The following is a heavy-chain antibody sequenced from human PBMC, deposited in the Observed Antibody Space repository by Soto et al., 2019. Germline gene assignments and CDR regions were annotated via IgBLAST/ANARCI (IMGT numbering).Heavy chain of an antibody. J-gene: IGHJ4*02. CDR2: FDPEDGET. CDR3: ASYTMVRGVPLSY. V-gene: IGHV1-24*01. CDR1: GYTLTELS. D-gene: IGHD3-10*01. Sequence: APVKVSCKVSGYTLTELSMHWVRQAPGKGLEWMGGFDPEDGETIYAQKFQGRVTMTEDTSTDAAYMELSSLRSEDTAVYYCASYTMVRGVPLSYWGQGTLVTVSS.